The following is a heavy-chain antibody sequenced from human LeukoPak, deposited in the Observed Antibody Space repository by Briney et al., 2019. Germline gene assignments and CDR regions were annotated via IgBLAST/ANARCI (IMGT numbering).Heavy chain of an antibody. Sequence: ASVKVSCKASGYTFTGYDINWVRQATGQGLEWMGWMNPNSGNTGNAQKFQGRVTMTRNTSISTAYMELSSLRSEDTAVYYCARGRRDSRQFDYWGQGTLVTVSS. CDR3: ARGRRDSRQFDY. V-gene: IGHV1-8*01. CDR1: GYTFTGYD. J-gene: IGHJ4*02. CDR2: MNPNSGNT. D-gene: IGHD3-10*01.